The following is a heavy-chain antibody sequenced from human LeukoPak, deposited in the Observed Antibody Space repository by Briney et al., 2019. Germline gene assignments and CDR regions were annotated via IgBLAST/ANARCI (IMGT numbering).Heavy chain of an antibody. CDR2: ISAYNGNT. J-gene: IGHJ2*01. D-gene: IGHD2-8*02. V-gene: IGHV1-18*01. CDR1: GYTFTSYG. Sequence: ASVKVSCKASGYTFTSYGISWVRQAPGQGLEWMGWISAYNGNTNYAQKLQGRVTMTTDTSTSTAYMELRSLRSDATAVYYCARGYPGTASTGGFDLWGRGTLVTVSS. CDR3: ARGYPGTASTGGFDL.